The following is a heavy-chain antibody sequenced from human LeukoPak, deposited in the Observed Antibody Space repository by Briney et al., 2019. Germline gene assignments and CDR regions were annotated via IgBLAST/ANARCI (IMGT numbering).Heavy chain of an antibody. V-gene: IGHV3-21*01. D-gene: IGHD6-13*01. CDR2: ISSSSSYI. CDR3: ARDLSSSWYFDY. CDR1: EFTFSSCG. Sequence: GGSLRLSCAASEFTFSSCGMSWVRQAPGKGLEWVSSISSSSSYIYYADSVKGRFTISRDNAKNSLYLQMNSLRAEDTAVYYCARDLSSSWYFDYWGQGTLVTVSS. J-gene: IGHJ4*02.